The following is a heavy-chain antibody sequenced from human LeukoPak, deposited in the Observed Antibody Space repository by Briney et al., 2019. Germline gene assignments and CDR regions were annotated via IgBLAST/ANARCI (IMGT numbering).Heavy chain of an antibody. Sequence: SETLSLTCTVSGGSISSYYWSWIRQPPGKGLEWIGYIYYSGSTYYNPSLKSRVTISVDTSKNQFSLKLSSVTAADTAVYYCRIVVVVAATPGGKDYWGQGTLVTVSS. CDR2: IYYSGST. V-gene: IGHV4-59*04. D-gene: IGHD2-15*01. CDR3: RIVVVVAATPGGKDY. J-gene: IGHJ4*02. CDR1: GGSISSYY.